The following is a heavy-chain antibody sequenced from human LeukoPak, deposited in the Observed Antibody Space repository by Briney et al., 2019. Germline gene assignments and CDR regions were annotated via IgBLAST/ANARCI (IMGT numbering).Heavy chain of an antibody. D-gene: IGHD2-2*01. V-gene: IGHV1-18*01. CDR2: INVYNGYT. Sequence: GAPVKVSCKTSGYTFRSYAISWVRQAPGQGLERMGWINVYNGYTNYARNFQGRVTMTTDTSTSTAYMEVRSLRSDDTAVYYCARVECSSTTCYDGYWGQGTLVIVSS. J-gene: IGHJ4*02. CDR3: ARVECSSTTCYDGY. CDR1: GYTFRSYA.